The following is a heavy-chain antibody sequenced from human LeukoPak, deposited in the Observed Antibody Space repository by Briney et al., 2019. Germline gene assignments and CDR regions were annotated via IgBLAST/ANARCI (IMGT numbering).Heavy chain of an antibody. V-gene: IGHV4-59*01. CDR3: ARDPYFDY. CDR2: IYYSGST. Sequence: SETLSLTCTVSGGSISSYYWSWIRQPPGKGLEWIGYIYYSGSTNYNPSLKSRVTISVDTSKNQFSLKLSSVTAADTAVYYCARDPYFDYWGRGTLVTVSS. J-gene: IGHJ4*02. CDR1: GGSISSYY.